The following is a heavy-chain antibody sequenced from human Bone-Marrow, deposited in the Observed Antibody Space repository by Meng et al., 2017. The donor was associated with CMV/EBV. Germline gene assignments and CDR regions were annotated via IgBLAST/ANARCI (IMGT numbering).Heavy chain of an antibody. J-gene: IGHJ4*02. CDR1: GGSFSGYY. D-gene: IGHD6-19*01. Sequence: QVQLQQWGAGLLKHSETLSLTCAVVGGSFSGYYWSWIRQPPGKGLEWIGEINHSGSTNYNPSLKSRVTISVDTSKNQFSLKLSSVTAADTAVYYCARAQAVAGRFCVYWGQGTLVTVSS. CDR2: INHSGST. CDR3: ARAQAVAGRFCVY. V-gene: IGHV4-34*01.